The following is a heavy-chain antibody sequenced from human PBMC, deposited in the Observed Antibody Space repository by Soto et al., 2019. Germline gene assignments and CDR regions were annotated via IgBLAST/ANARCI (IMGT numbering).Heavy chain of an antibody. J-gene: IGHJ6*02. D-gene: IGHD3-10*01. CDR3: ATENTVLLWFGEPLRHYGMAV. CDR2: FDPEDGET. CDR1: GXTLTELS. V-gene: IGHV1-24*01. Sequence: GASVKVSCKVSGXTLTELSMHWVRQAPGKGLEWMGGFDPEDGETIYAQKFQGRVTMTEDTSTDTAYMELSSLRSEDTAVYYCATENTVLLWFGEPLRHYGMAVWGQGTTVTVSS.